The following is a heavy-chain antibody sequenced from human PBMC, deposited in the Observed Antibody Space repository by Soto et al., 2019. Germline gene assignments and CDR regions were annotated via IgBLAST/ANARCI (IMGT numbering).Heavy chain of an antibody. D-gene: IGHD2-15*01. Sequence: PGGSLRLSCVASGFTFTDFAMTWVRQVPGKGLEWVSVISGSGVSTYFADSVQGRFTISRDRSKNTLYLQMNSLRADDTAVYYCAKYGGVAAPPTYYYGMDVWGQGTTVTVSS. V-gene: IGHV3-23*01. CDR1: GFTFTDFA. J-gene: IGHJ6*02. CDR3: AKYGGVAAPPTYYYGMDV. CDR2: ISGSGVST.